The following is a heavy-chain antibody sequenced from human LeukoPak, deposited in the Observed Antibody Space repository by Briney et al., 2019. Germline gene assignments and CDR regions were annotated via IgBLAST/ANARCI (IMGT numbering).Heavy chain of an antibody. J-gene: IGHJ4*02. CDR1: GYTFTGYY. V-gene: IGHV1-2*06. Sequence: GASVKVSCKASGYTFTGYYMHWVRQAPGQGLEWMGRINPNSGGTNYAQKFQGRVTMTRDTSISTASMELSSLRSDDTAVYYCARVGGAYDSSGYPFDYWGQGTLVTVSS. D-gene: IGHD3-22*01. CDR2: INPNSGGT. CDR3: ARVGGAYDSSGYPFDY.